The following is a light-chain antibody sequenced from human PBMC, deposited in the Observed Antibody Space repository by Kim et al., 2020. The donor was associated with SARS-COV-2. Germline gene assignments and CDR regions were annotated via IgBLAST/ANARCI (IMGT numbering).Light chain of an antibody. CDR2: EVT. Sequence: QSALTQPPSVSRSPGQSITISCTGTSSDVGSYKFVSWYQHKPGKAPKLMIYEVTTRPSGVPDRFSGSKSGNTASLTVSGLQAEDEADYYCCSYAGNNTDVFGRGTKLTVL. J-gene: IGLJ3*02. CDR3: CSYAGNNTDV. CDR1: SSDVGSYKF. V-gene: IGLV2-23*02.